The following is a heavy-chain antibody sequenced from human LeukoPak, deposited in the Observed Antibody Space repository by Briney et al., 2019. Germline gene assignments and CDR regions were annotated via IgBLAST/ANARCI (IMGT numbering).Heavy chain of an antibody. Sequence: ASVKVSCKASGYTFTSYGISWVRQAPGQGLEWMGWISAYNGNTNYAQKLQGRVTMTTDTSTSTAYMELRSLRSDDTAVYYCARALLTKLLWFGESHPYYFDYWGQGTLVTVSS. D-gene: IGHD3-10*01. V-gene: IGHV1-18*01. CDR3: ARALLTKLLWFGESHPYYFDY. CDR2: ISAYNGNT. J-gene: IGHJ4*02. CDR1: GYTFTSYG.